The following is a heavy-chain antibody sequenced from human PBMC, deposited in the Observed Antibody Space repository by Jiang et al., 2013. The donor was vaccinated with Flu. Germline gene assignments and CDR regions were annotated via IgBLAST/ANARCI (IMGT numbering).Heavy chain of an antibody. CDR2: IYYSGST. CDR1: GASISSYY. V-gene: IGHV4-59*01. Sequence: LLKPSETLSLTCTVSGASISSYYWSWIRQPPGKGLEWIGYIYYSGSTNYNPSLKSRVTISVDTSKNQFSLKLSSVTAADTAVYYCARTSGSYPFDYWGQGTLVTVSS. J-gene: IGHJ4*02. CDR3: ARTSGSYPFDY. D-gene: IGHD1-26*01.